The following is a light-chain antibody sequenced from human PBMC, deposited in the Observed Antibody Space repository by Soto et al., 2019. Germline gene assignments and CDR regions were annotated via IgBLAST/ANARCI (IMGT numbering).Light chain of an antibody. Sequence: EIVLTQSPATLSLSPGERATLSCRASQSVSSYLAWYQQKPGQAPRLLIHDASNRATGIPARFSGSGSVTDFALTISSLAHDDFAVYYCQPRSNWPPGVTFGPGTKVDIK. CDR3: QPRSNWPPGVT. CDR1: QSVSSY. J-gene: IGKJ3*01. CDR2: DAS. V-gene: IGKV3-11*01.